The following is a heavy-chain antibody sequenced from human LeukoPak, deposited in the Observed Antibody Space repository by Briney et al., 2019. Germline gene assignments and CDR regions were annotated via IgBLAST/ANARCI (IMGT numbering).Heavy chain of an antibody. CDR3: ARDRSGSYSSGWWFDP. CDR1: GGSISSSSYY. D-gene: IGHD3-10*01. V-gene: IGHV4-39*07. CDR2: IYYSGST. J-gene: IGHJ5*02. Sequence: PSETLSLTCTVSGGSISSSSYYWGWIRQPPGKGLEWIGSIYYSGSTYYNPSLKSRVTISVDTSKNQFSLMLSSVTAADTAVYYCARDRSGSYSSGWWFDPWGQGTLVTASS.